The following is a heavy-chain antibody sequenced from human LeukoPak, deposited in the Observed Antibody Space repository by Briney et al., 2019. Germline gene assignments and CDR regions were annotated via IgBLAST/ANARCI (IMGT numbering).Heavy chain of an antibody. CDR2: ISSSSSYI. Sequence: GESLRLSCAASGFTFSGYAMNWVRQAPGKGLEWVSSISSSSSYIYYADSVKGRFTISRDNAKNSLYLQMNSLRAEDTAVYYCARYYDFWSGLQYYFDYWGQGTLVTVSS. V-gene: IGHV3-21*04. CDR1: GFTFSGYA. J-gene: IGHJ4*02. CDR3: ARYYDFWSGLQYYFDY. D-gene: IGHD3-3*01.